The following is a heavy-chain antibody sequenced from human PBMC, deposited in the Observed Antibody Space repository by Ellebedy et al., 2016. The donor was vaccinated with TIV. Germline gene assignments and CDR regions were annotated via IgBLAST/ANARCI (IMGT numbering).Heavy chain of an antibody. D-gene: IGHD3-9*01. J-gene: IGHJ6*02. V-gene: IGHV4-59*01. Sequence: SETLSLTCTVSGGSISSYYWSWIRQPPGKGLEWIGYMYYSGRTNYNPSLKSRVTISVDTSKNQLSLKVTSVTAADTAVYYCAREVYDTLTGFGYGMDVWGQGTTVTVS. CDR3: AREVYDTLTGFGYGMDV. CDR1: GGSISSYY. CDR2: MYYSGRT.